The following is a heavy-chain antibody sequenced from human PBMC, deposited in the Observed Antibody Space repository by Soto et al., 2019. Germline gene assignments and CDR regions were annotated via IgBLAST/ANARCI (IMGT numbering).Heavy chain of an antibody. CDR1: GFALQYCA. V-gene: IGHV3-9*01. CDR3: TKDAYDSSGYVDY. CDR2: ISSNGGSI. Sequence: GGSLRLSCVASGFALQYCAMHWVRQAPGKGLEWVSGISSNGGSIAYADSVEGRFSISRDNAKNSLYLEMNSLRAEDTALYFCTKDAYDSSGYVDYWGQGTLVTVSS. J-gene: IGHJ4*02. D-gene: IGHD3-22*01.